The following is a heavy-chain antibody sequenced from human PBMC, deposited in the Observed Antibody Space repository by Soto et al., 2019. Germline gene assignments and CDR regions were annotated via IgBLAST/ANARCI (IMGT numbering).Heavy chain of an antibody. D-gene: IGHD2-2*01. CDR3: ARDADIVVVPAAPLSTLPPYGMDV. CDR2: ISYDGSNK. J-gene: IGHJ6*02. CDR1: GFTFSSYA. V-gene: IGHV3-30-3*01. Sequence: GGSLRLSCAASGFTFSSYAMHWVRQAPGKGLEWVAVISYDGSNKYYADSVKGRFTISRDNSKNTLYLQMNSLRAEDTAVYYCARDADIVVVPAAPLSTLPPYGMDVWGQGTTVTVSS.